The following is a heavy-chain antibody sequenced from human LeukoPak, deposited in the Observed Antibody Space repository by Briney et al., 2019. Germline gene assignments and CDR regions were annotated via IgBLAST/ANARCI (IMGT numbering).Heavy chain of an antibody. J-gene: IGHJ3*02. CDR1: GGSISTYY. D-gene: IGHD3-22*01. Sequence: PSETLSLTCTVSGGSISTYYWSWVRQPPGKGLEWIGYIYYSGSTNYNPSLKSRVTISVDTSKKQFSLKLSSVTAADTAVYYCAREYYYESSGYYPPHAFDIWGQGTMVTVSS. CDR2: IYYSGST. V-gene: IGHV4-59*01. CDR3: AREYYYESSGYYPPHAFDI.